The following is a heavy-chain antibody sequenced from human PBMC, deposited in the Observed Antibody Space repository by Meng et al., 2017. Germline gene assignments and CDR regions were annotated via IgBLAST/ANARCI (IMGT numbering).Heavy chain of an antibody. CDR1: GFPFNNYW. D-gene: IGHD1-1*01. Sequence: FGVVFVSPGVSLTLSCAASGFPFNNYWMPCVRPVPGKGLVWVSRISGDGSITNYADSVKGRFTISRDNAKNTLYLQMNSLRPEDTAVYYCLDEAPRSDYWGQGSLVTVSS. CDR3: LDEAPRSDY. V-gene: IGHV3-74*01. J-gene: IGHJ4*02. CDR2: ISGDGSIT.